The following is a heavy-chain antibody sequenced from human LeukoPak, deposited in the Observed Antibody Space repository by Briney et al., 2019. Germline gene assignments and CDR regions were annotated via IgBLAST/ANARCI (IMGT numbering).Heavy chain of an antibody. V-gene: IGHV3-48*01. D-gene: IGHD6-13*01. Sequence: GESLRLSCEVSGFTFSSSRMNWVRQAPGKGLEWVSYISSRGTTKHYADSVKGRFTISRDNAKNALYLQMNSLRVEDTAVYYCANFEPGYTSSWYAEFWGQGTLFTVSS. J-gene: IGHJ4*02. CDR3: ANFEPGYTSSWYAEF. CDR1: GFTFSSSR. CDR2: ISSRGTTK.